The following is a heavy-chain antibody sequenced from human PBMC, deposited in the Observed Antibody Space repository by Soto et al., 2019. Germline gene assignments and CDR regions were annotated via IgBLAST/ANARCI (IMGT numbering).Heavy chain of an antibody. D-gene: IGHD7-27*01. Sequence: EVQLLESGGGLVQPGGSLRLSCAGSGFTFINYAMNWVRQAPGKGLEWVSSISGGGDATFFPDSVRGRFTFSRDNAKKTVTLETNSLRVEDTDVYYCARKILGSTTRPEYWYVNLWGRGNLVTVSS. CDR1: GFTFINYA. J-gene: IGHJ2*01. V-gene: IGHV3-23*01. CDR3: ARKILGSTTRPEYWYVNL. CDR2: ISGGGDAT.